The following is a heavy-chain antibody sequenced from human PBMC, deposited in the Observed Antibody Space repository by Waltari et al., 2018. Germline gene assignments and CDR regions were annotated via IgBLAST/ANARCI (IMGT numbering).Heavy chain of an antibody. CDR3: TRHLPSYREDFDY. CDR2: IRSKANSYAT. V-gene: IGHV3-73*02. J-gene: IGHJ4*02. Sequence: EVQLVESGGGLVQPGGSLKLSCAASGFTFSDSAMHWVRQASGKGLEWVGRIRSKANSYATAYAASVKGRFTISRDDSKNTAYLQMNSLKTEDTAVYYCTRHLPSYREDFDYWGQGTLVTVSS. CDR1: GFTFSDSA.